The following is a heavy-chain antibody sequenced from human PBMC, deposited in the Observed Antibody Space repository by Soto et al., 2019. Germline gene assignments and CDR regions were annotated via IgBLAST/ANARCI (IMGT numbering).Heavy chain of an antibody. J-gene: IGHJ4*02. CDR2: MSYDGTTK. D-gene: IGHD3-10*01. Sequence: QVQLVESGGGGVQPGRSLRLSCAASGFIFSNYVMYWVRQAPGKGLEWVAFMSYDGTTKSYADSVKGRFTISRDNSQNTLYLQMNSLRPEDTGVYYCAREVLWSRYFDYWGQGTLVTVSS. CDR1: GFIFSNYV. V-gene: IGHV3-30-3*01. CDR3: AREVLWSRYFDY.